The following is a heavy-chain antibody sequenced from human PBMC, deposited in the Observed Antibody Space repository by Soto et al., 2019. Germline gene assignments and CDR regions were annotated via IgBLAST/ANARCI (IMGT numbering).Heavy chain of an antibody. D-gene: IGHD6-19*01. CDR2: IIPIFGTA. Sequence: ASVKVSCKASGYTFTSYYMHWVRQAPGQGLEWMGGIIPIFGTANYAQKFQGRVTITADESTSTAYMELSSLRSEDTAVYYCARDRGPVAGPGYYYYGMDVWGQGTTVTVSS. J-gene: IGHJ6*02. V-gene: IGHV1-69*13. CDR3: ARDRGPVAGPGYYYYGMDV. CDR1: GYTFTSYY.